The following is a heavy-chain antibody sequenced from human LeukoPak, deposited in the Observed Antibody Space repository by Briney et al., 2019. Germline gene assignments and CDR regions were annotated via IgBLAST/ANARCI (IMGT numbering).Heavy chain of an antibody. Sequence: PGGSLRLSCVGSGFTYTDYWMHWFRQAPGKGPVWVPRINPDGTIIDYADSVKGRFSISRDNAKNLLYLQMDGLRADDTAVYYCAKDLSWNTADRWGQGILVTVSS. CDR2: INPDGTII. D-gene: IGHD5-18*01. CDR1: GFTYTDYW. V-gene: IGHV3-74*01. J-gene: IGHJ5*02. CDR3: AKDLSWNTADR.